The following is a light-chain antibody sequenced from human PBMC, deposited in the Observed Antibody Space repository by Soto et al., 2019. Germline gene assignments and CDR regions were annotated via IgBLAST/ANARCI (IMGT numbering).Light chain of an antibody. CDR2: DVT. J-gene: IGLJ1*01. V-gene: IGLV2-11*01. CDR3: CSYAGSYFFV. CDR1: SSDVGGYNY. Sequence: QSALTQPPSVSGSPGQSVTISCTGTSSDVGGYNYASCYQQHPGKAPKLILYDVTERPSGVPDRFSGSKSGNTASLTISGLQAEDEADYHCCSYAGSYFFVFGTGTKVTVL.